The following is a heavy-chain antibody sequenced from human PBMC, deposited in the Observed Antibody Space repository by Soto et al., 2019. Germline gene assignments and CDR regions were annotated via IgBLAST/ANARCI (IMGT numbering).Heavy chain of an antibody. Sequence: ASVKVSCKASGYTFTGYYMHWVRQAPGQGLEWMGWINPNSGGTNYAQKFQGRVAMTRDTSISTAYMELSRLRSDDTAAYYCARDRRIVVVPAATNDYWGQGTLVTVSS. J-gene: IGHJ4*02. D-gene: IGHD2-2*01. CDR3: ARDRRIVVVPAATNDY. CDR2: INPNSGGT. CDR1: GYTFTGYY. V-gene: IGHV1-2*02.